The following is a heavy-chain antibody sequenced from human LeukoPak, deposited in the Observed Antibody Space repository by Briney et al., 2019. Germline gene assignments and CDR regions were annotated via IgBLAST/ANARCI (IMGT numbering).Heavy chain of an antibody. CDR3: ARDIGGAGY. D-gene: IGHD6-19*01. CDR2: MYYSGST. J-gene: IGHJ4*02. Sequence: SETLSLTCTVSGGSISSSRYYWGWIRQPPGKGLEWIGTMYYSGSTYYNPSLKSRVTISVDTSKKQFSLKLSSVTAADTAVYYCARDIGGAGYWGQGTLVTVSS. V-gene: IGHV4-39*02. CDR1: GGSISSSRYY.